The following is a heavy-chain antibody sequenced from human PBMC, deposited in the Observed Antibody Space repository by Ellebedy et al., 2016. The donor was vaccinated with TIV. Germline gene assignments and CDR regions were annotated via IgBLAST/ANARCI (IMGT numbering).Heavy chain of an antibody. CDR3: AREGRFGSGYLDY. CDR2: IIPIFRTT. Sequence: SVKVSCXASGGAFSSFAITWVRQVPGQGLEWMGGIIPIFRTTNYAQNFQGRVTITADDSTSTVYLELNSLTSEDTAVYYCAREGRFGSGYLDYWGQGTLVTVSS. D-gene: IGHD3-3*01. V-gene: IGHV1-69*13. J-gene: IGHJ4*02. CDR1: GGAFSSFA.